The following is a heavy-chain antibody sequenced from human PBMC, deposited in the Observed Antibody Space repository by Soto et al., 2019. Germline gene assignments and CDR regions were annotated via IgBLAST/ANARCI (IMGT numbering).Heavy chain of an antibody. CDR3: ASMGDYDSSGHDAFDI. D-gene: IGHD3-22*01. Sequence: GGSLRLSCAASGFTFSDYYMSWIRQAPGKGLEWVSYISSSGSTIYYADSVKGRFTISRDNAKNSLYLQMNSLRAEDTAVYYCASMGDYDSSGHDAFDIWGQGTMVTVSS. CDR1: GFTFSDYY. J-gene: IGHJ3*02. V-gene: IGHV3-11*01. CDR2: ISSSGSTI.